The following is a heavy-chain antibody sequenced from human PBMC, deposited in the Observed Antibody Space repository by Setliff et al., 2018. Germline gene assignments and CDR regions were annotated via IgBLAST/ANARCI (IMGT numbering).Heavy chain of an antibody. J-gene: IGHJ4*02. CDR2: VYYNGAA. V-gene: IGHV4-59*08. Sequence: ETLSLTCTVSGGSLSTYYWSWIRQSPGRGLEYIGYVYYNGAADYSPSLKSRVTLSVDTSKNQFSLKLTSVSAADTAVYYCARASVVHAIAVGYWGQGTLVTVSS. CDR1: GGSLSTYY. D-gene: IGHD2-15*01. CDR3: ARASVVHAIAVGY.